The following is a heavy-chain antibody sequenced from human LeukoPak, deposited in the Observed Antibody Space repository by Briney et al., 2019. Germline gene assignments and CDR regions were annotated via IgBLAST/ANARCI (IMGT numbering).Heavy chain of an antibody. D-gene: IGHD6-6*01. Sequence: SETLSLTCAVYGGSFSGYYWSWIRQPPGKGLEWIGEINHSGSTNYNPSLKSRVTISVDTSKNQFSLKLSSVTAADTAVHYCARIRIAAAGFDYWGQGTLVTVSS. V-gene: IGHV4-34*01. CDR2: INHSGST. CDR1: GGSFSGYY. J-gene: IGHJ4*02. CDR3: ARIRIAAAGFDY.